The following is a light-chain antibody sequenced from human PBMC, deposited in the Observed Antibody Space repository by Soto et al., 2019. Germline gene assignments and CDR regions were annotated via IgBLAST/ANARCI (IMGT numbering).Light chain of an antibody. CDR1: SSDVGSYNR. V-gene: IGLV2-18*01. J-gene: IGLJ1*01. CDR3: SLYTGSSYV. CDR2: EAS. Sequence: QSALTQPPSVSGSPGQSVTISCTGTSSDVGSYNRVSWYQQPPGTAPKLMIYEASNRPSGVPDRFSGSKSGNTASLTISGLQAEDEADYYCSLYTGSSYVFGTGTKVTVL.